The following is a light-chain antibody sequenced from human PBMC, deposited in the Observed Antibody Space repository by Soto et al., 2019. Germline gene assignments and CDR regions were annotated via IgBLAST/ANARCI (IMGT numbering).Light chain of an antibody. V-gene: IGLV1-44*01. CDR2: TDN. J-gene: IGLJ1*01. CDR1: SSNIGINT. Sequence: QSVLTQPPSASGTPGQRVTISCSGGSSNIGINTVNWYQHLPGTAPKVLIYTDNQRPSGVPDRFSGPQSAASAYLAINGLQYGDEADYYCGAWDESLNGYVFGTGTKVTV. CDR3: GAWDESLNGYV.